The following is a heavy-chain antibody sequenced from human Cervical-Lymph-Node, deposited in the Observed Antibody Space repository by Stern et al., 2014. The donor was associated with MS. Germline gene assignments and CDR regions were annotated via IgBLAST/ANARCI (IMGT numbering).Heavy chain of an antibody. CDR3: ARPITSVDHAYDF. CDR2: INTNTGIS. Sequence: MQLVESGSEMKKPGASVKVSCKATGYAFNRFAMTWLRQAPGQGLQWMGWINTNTGISTYAPAFTGRFVFSLDTSTNTTYLHVSNLKNEDTARYYCARPITSVDHAYDFWGQGTLVTVSS. CDR1: GYAFNRFA. V-gene: IGHV7-4-1*02. J-gene: IGHJ4*02. D-gene: IGHD1-14*01.